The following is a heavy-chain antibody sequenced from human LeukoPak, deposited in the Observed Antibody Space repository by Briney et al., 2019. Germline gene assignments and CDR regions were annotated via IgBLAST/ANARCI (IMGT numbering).Heavy chain of an antibody. D-gene: IGHD1-14*01. CDR1: GFIFSKAY. CDR2: IKSKSDGGTT. CDR3: TTITRFPPFYYYMDV. J-gene: IGHJ6*03. Sequence: GGSLRLSCAASGFIFSKAYMSWVRQAPGKGLEWVGRIKSKSDGGTTDYAAPVKGRFTISRDDSKNTLYLQMNSLKTVDTAVYYCTTITRFPPFYYYMDVWGKGTTVTVSS. V-gene: IGHV3-15*01.